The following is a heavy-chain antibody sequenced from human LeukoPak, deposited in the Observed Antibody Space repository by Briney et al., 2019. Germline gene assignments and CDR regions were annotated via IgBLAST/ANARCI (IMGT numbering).Heavy chain of an antibody. J-gene: IGHJ4*02. D-gene: IGHD2-2*01. CDR2: ISGSGGRP. CDR1: GFTFSSCA. CDR3: ARHPEPGYCSSTSCHESYFDY. Sequence: PGGSLRLSCAASGFTFSSCAMSWARQAPGKGLEWVSAISGSGGRPYYADSVKGRFTISRDNSKNTLYLQMNSLRAEDTAVYYCARHPEPGYCSSTSCHESYFDYWGQGTLVTVSS. V-gene: IGHV3-23*01.